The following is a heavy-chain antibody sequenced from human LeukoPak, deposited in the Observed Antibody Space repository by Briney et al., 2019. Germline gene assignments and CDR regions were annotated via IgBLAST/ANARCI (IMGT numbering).Heavy chain of an antibody. V-gene: IGHV3-23*01. CDR1: GFTFSSYG. Sequence: PGGSLRLSCAASGFTFSSYGMSWVRQAPGKGLEWVSAISGSGGSTYYADSVKGRFTISRDNSKNTLYLQMNSLRAEDTAVYYCANYYYDSSGYYLGGFDYWGQGTLVTVSS. CDR2: ISGSGGST. CDR3: ANYYYDSSGYYLGGFDY. D-gene: IGHD3-22*01. J-gene: IGHJ4*02.